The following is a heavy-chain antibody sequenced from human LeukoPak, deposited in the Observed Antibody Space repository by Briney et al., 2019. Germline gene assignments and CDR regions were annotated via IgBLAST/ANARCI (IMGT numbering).Heavy chain of an antibody. D-gene: IGHD2-2*02. CDR1: GGSFSGYY. CDR3: AREGEYCSSTSCYNP. Sequence: SETLSLTCAVYGGSFSGYYWSWFRQPPGKGLEWIGEINHSGRANYNPSLKSRVTISIDTSKNQFSLKLSSVTAADTAVYYCAREGEYCSSTSCYNPWGQGTLVTASA. V-gene: IGHV4-34*01. J-gene: IGHJ5*02. CDR2: INHSGRA.